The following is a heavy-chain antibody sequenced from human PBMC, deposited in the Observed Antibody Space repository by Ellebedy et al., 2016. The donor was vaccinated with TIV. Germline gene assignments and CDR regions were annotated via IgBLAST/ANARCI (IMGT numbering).Heavy chain of an antibody. CDR3: ARDEVFRGSYGREV. V-gene: IGHV3-30-3*01. Sequence: GESLKISCAASRFAFSDFAFHWVRQAPGKGLEWVAVTSFDEISKKYADSVKGRFSISKDNSKSTLYLQMNSLRPEDTAVYYCARDEVFRGSYGREVWGQGTTVIVAS. D-gene: IGHD1-26*01. CDR1: RFAFSDFA. CDR2: TSFDEISK. J-gene: IGHJ6*02.